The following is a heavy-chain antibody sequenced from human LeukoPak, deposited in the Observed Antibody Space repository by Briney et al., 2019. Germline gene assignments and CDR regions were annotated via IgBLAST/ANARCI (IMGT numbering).Heavy chain of an antibody. CDR3: AIRKRLRFLEWLKTDDRYNWFDP. D-gene: IGHD3-3*01. Sequence: ASVKVSCKASGYTFTSYDINWVRQATGQGLEWMGWMNPNQGNTGYAQKFQGRVTMTRNTSISTAYMELSSLRSEDTAVYYCAIRKRLRFLEWLKTDDRYNWFDPWGQGTLVTVS. J-gene: IGHJ5*02. CDR1: GYTFTSYD. CDR2: MNPNQGNT. V-gene: IGHV1-8*01.